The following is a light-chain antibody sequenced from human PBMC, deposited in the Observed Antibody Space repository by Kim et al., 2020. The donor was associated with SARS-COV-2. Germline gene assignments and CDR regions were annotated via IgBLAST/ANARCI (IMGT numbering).Light chain of an antibody. CDR1: SLRTYY. CDR2: GNN. Sequence: SSELTQDPAASVDLGQTVRITCQGDSLRTYYTSWYQQKPGQAPLLLIYGNNNRPAEIPDRFSVSTSGNTASLTITGAQVEDEAEYHCTSRDNSGNHWIFGGGTQLTVL. J-gene: IGLJ2*01. CDR3: TSRDNSGNHWI. V-gene: IGLV3-19*01.